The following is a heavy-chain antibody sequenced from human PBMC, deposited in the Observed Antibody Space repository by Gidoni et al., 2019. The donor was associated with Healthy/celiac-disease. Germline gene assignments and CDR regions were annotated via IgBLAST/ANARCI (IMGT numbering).Heavy chain of an antibody. CDR2: FDPEDGET. D-gene: IGHD4-17*01. J-gene: IGHJ6*03. CDR3: ATAGPDYGDYERYYYYMDV. CDR1: GYTLTELS. Sequence: QVQLVQSGAEVKKPGASVKVSCKVSGYTLTELSMHWVRQAPGKGLEWMGGFDPEDGETIYAQKFQGRVTMTEDTSTDTAYMELSSLRSEDTAVYYCATAGPDYGDYERYYYYMDVWGKGTTVTVSS. V-gene: IGHV1-24*01.